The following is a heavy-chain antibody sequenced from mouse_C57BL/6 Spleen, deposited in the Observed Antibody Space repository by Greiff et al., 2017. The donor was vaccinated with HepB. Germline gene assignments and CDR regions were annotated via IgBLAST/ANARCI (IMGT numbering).Heavy chain of an antibody. CDR1: GFTFSSYG. V-gene: IGHV5-6*01. D-gene: IGHD2-4*01. CDR3: ARQDDYAFAY. J-gene: IGHJ3*01. Sequence: EVMLVESGGDLVKPGGSLKLSCAASGFTFSSYGMSWVRQTPDKRLEWVATISSGGSYTYYPDSVKGRFTISRDNAKNTLYLQMSSLKSEDTAMYYCARQDDYAFAYWGQGTLVTVSA. CDR2: ISSGGSYT.